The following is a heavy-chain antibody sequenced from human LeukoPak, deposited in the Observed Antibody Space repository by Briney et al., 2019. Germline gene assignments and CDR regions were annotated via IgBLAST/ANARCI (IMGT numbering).Heavy chain of an antibody. Sequence: KPGGSLRLSCAASGFTFSSYSMNWVRQAPGKGLEWVSSISSSSSYIYYADSVKGRFTISRDNAKNSLYLQMNSLRAGDTAVYYCAGGGRGTTAFDIWGQGTMVTVSS. CDR1: GFTFSSYS. CDR2: ISSSSSYI. V-gene: IGHV3-21*01. CDR3: AGGGRGTTAFDI. D-gene: IGHD4-17*01. J-gene: IGHJ3*02.